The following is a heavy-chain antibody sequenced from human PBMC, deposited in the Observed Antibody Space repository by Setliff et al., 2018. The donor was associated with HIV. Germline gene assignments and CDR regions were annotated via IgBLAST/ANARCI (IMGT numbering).Heavy chain of an antibody. CDR2: IKSTSDGGAV. CDR3: ARGPLSSSWYNWFDP. Sequence: GGSLRLSCAASGFTFRNAWMSWVRQAPGKGLEWVGRIKSTSDGGAVPYAAPVAGRFTLSRDDSQDTLYLQMNSLRAEDTAVYYWARGPLSSSWYNWFDPWGQGTLVTVSS. D-gene: IGHD6-13*01. CDR1: GFTFRNAW. V-gene: IGHV3-15*06. J-gene: IGHJ5*02.